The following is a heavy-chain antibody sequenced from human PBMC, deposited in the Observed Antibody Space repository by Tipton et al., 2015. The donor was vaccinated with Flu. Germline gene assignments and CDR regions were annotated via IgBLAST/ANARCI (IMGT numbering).Heavy chain of an antibody. J-gene: IGHJ4*02. D-gene: IGHD6-19*01. CDR2: INEDGSTT. V-gene: IGHV3-7*01. CDR3: AKDGWDTSGWYPFDY. Sequence: SLRLSCAASGFAFSSYWLLWVRQAPGKGLEWVANINEDGSTTYYVDSVKGRFTISRDNSKDSLYLLIKSLRPEDTAVYYCAKDGWDTSGWYPFDYWGQGTLVTVSS. CDR1: GFAFSSYW.